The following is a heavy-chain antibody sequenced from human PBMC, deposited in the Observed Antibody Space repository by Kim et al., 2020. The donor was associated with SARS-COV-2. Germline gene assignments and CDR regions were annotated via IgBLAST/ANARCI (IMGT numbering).Heavy chain of an antibody. CDR3: VKDDVAMYYYYGMDV. J-gene: IGHJ6*02. CDR1: GFTFSSYA. CDR2: ISSNGGST. Sequence: GGSLRLSCSASGFTFSSYAMHWVRQAPGRGLEYVSAISSNGGSTYYADSVKGRFTISRDNSKNTLYLQMSSLRAEDTAVYYCVKDDVAMYYYYGMDVWGQGTTLTVSS. D-gene: IGHD2-2*01. V-gene: IGHV3-64D*09.